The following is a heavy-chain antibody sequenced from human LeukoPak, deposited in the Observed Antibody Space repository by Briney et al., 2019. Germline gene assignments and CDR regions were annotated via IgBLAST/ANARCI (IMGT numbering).Heavy chain of an antibody. J-gene: IGHJ3*02. V-gene: IGHV4-39*07. CDR1: GGSISSSSYY. CDR3: ARDKPGIVGASDAFDI. CDR2: IYYSGST. D-gene: IGHD1-26*01. Sequence: SETLSLTCTVSGGSISSSSYYWGWIRQPPGKGLEWIGTIYYSGSTYYNPSLKSRVTISVDTSKNQFSLKLSSVTAADTAVYYCARDKPGIVGASDAFDIWGQGTMVTVSS.